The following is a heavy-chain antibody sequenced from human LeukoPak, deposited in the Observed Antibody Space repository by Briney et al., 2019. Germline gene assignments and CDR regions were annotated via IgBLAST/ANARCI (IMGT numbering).Heavy chain of an antibody. CDR1: GFTFSSYG. J-gene: IGHJ4*02. Sequence: PGGSLRLSCAASGFTFSSYGMSWVRQAPGKGLEWVAAISAGGDLTNYADSVKGRFTISRDSSKNMLYVQMNSLRAEDTAIYYCAKGLISSATYFSYFDYWGQGTLVTVSP. V-gene: IGHV3-23*01. CDR3: AKGLISSATYFSYFDY. D-gene: IGHD1-26*01. CDR2: ISAGGDLT.